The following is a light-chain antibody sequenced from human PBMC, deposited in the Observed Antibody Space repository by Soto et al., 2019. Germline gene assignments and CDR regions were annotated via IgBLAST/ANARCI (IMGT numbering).Light chain of an antibody. CDR2: GAF. V-gene: IGKV3-20*01. J-gene: IGKJ3*01. CDR3: QQYGSSSFA. CDR1: QSISSTY. Sequence: EILLTQSPGTLSVYPGERATLFCRARQSISSTYLAWYQKKPGQAPRLLLYGAFNRATGIPDRFSGSGSGTDFTLTISRLEPEDCAFYYCQQYGSSSFAFGPGTKVEIK.